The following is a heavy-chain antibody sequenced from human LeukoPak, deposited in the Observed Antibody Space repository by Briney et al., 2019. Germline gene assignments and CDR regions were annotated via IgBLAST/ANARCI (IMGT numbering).Heavy chain of an antibody. CDR3: ARGGFSGYDREAFDI. V-gene: IGHV3-30*09. CDR1: GFTFSSYA. D-gene: IGHD5-12*01. Sequence: SLRLSCAASGFTFSSYAMHWVRQAPGKGLEWVAVISYDGSNKYFADSVKGRFAISRHSSKNTLYLQMNSLRAEDTAVYYCARGGFSGYDREAFDIWGQGTLITVTS. J-gene: IGHJ3*02. CDR2: ISYDGSNK.